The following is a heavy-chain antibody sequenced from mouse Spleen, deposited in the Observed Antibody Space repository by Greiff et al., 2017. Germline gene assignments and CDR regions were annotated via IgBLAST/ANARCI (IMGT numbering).Heavy chain of an antibody. CDR1: GFNIKDYY. CDR2: IDPEDGET. J-gene: IGHJ3*01. Sequence: EVQGVESGAELVKPGASVKLSCTASGFNIKDYYMHWVKQRTEQGLEWIGRIDPEDGETKYAPKFQGKATITADTSSNTAYLQLSSLTSEDTAVYYCARAEELGYSTWAYWGQGTLVTVSA. D-gene: IGHD2-3*01. V-gene: IGHV14-2*01. CDR3: ARAEELGYSTWAY.